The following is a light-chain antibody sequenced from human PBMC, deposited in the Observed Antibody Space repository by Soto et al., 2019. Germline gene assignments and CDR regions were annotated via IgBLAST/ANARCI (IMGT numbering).Light chain of an antibody. CDR2: GAS. CDR3: QQYGSSPTMYT. J-gene: IGKJ2*01. Sequence: EIVLTQSPGTLSLSPGERATLSCRASQSVSSNYLGWYQQKPGQAPRLLIYGASSRATGIPDRFSGSGSGTDFTLTISRLETEDFAVYYCQQYGSSPTMYTFGQGTKLEIK. CDR1: QSVSSNY. V-gene: IGKV3-20*01.